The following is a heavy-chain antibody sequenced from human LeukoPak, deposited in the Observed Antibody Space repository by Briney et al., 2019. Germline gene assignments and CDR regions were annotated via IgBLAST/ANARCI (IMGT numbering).Heavy chain of an antibody. CDR2: FDPEDGET. Sequence: ASVKVSCKVSGYTLTELSMHWVRQAPGKGLEWMGGFDPEDGETIYAQKFQGRVTMTEDTSTDTAYMELSSLRSDDTAVYYCARSIRYYDSSGYYYRFSGYFDLWGRGTLVTVSS. CDR3: ARSIRYYDSSGYYYRFSGYFDL. J-gene: IGHJ2*01. CDR1: GYTLTELS. D-gene: IGHD3-22*01. V-gene: IGHV1-24*01.